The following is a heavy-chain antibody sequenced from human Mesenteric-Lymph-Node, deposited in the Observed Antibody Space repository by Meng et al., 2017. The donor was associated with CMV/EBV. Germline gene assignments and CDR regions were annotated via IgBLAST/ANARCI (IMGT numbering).Heavy chain of an antibody. V-gene: IGHV1-69*05. Sequence: SCKASGGTCSKYGISWVRQAPGHGLEWVGGIIPVFGIPKYAQKFQGRVTMTTDESTSTTYMELSGLRSEDTAVYYCGRGPLSGVLDYWGQGTLVTVSS. CDR2: IIPVFGIP. CDR1: GGTCSKYG. D-gene: IGHD2-15*01. CDR3: GRGPLSGVLDY. J-gene: IGHJ4*02.